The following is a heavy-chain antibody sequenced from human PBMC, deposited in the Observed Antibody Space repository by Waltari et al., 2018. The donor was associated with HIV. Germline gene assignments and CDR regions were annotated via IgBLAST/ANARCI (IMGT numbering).Heavy chain of an antibody. CDR1: GFTFDEYG. D-gene: IGHD5-18*01. J-gene: IGHJ4*02. Sequence: EVQLVESGGGLVQPGMSLRLSCVASGFTFDEYGISWNSGSIDYADSVKGRFTISRDNARNSLYLQMNSLRGDDTAFYFCGKVSMIRSAGDRYSYVGNWGQGTLVTVSS. CDR3: GKVSMIRSAGDRYSYVGN. CDR2: SWNSGSI. V-gene: IGHV3-9*01.